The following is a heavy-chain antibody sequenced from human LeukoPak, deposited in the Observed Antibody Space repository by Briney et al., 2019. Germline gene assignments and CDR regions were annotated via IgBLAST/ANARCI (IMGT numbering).Heavy chain of an antibody. Sequence: PGRSLRLSCAASGFIFENYAMHWVRQAPGKGLEWVSGISWNSGSIGYADSVKGRFTISRDNAKNSLYLQMNSLRAEDTALYYCAKASRDDYFDYWGQGTLVTVSS. CDR3: AKASRDDYFDY. J-gene: IGHJ4*02. CDR1: GFIFENYA. V-gene: IGHV3-9*01. CDR2: ISWNSGSI. D-gene: IGHD5-24*01.